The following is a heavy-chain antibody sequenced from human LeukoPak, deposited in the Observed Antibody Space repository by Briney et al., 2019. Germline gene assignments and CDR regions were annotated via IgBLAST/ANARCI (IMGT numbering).Heavy chain of an antibody. V-gene: IGHV3-30-3*01. J-gene: IGHJ4*02. CDR1: GFTFSSYA. CDR3: ARDLSTIFGVVSGSFDY. CDR2: ISYDGSNK. D-gene: IGHD3-3*01. Sequence: GGSLRLSCAASGFTFSSYAMHWVRQAPGKGLEWVAVISYDGSNKYYADSVKGRFTISRDNSRNTLYLQMNSLRAEDTAVYYCARDLSTIFGVVSGSFDYWGQGTLVTVSS.